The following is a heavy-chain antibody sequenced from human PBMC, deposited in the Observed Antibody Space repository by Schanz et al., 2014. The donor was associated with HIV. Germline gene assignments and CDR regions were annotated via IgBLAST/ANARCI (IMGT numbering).Heavy chain of an antibody. Sequence: VQLVESGGGVVQPGRSLRLSCAASGFTFSDYYMSWIRQAPGKGLEWVSTISAGVGTASYADSVKGRFTISRDNSKKMLFLQMNRLRAEDTAVYYCAIRTPMISFGAFDIWGRGTMVTVSS. CDR1: GFTFSDYY. CDR3: AIRTPMISFGAFDI. V-gene: IGHV3-23*04. J-gene: IGHJ3*02. D-gene: IGHD3-16*01. CDR2: ISAGVGTA.